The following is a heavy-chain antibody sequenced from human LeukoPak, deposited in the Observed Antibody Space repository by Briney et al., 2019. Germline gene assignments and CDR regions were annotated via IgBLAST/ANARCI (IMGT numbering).Heavy chain of an antibody. J-gene: IGHJ5*02. D-gene: IGHD6-19*01. V-gene: IGHV4-4*02. CDR1: SGSIFSSNW. CDR2: IFHSGST. CDR3: ARDRTGYSSGWDWFDP. Sequence: PSGTLSLTCAVSSGSIFSSNWWSWVRQPPGKGLEWIGQIFHSGSTTYSPSLKSRVTISVDTSKNQFSLKLSSVTAADTAVYYCARDRTGYSSGWDWFDPWGQGTLVTVSS.